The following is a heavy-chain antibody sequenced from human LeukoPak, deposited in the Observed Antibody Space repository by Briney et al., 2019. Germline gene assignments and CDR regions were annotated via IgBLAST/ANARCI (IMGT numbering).Heavy chain of an antibody. D-gene: IGHD5-12*01. CDR2: ISSDGSNK. CDR1: GFTFSNFA. Sequence: GGSLRLSCVASGFTFSNFAIHWVRQAPGKGLEWVAVISSDGSNKFYADSVKGRFTISRDNPVDTVFLQMNSLRADDTAVYYCTRDDVLSGYVPYYYAMDVWGQGTTVTVSS. CDR3: TRDDVLSGYVPYYYAMDV. V-gene: IGHV3-30*04. J-gene: IGHJ6*02.